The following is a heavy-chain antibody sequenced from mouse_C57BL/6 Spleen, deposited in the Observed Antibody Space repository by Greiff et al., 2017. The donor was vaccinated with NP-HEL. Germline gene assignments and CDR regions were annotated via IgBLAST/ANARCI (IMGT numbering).Heavy chain of an antibody. J-gene: IGHJ3*01. CDR2: IHPNSGST. Sequence: QVQLQQPGAELVKPGASVKLSCKASGYTFTSYWMHWVKQRPGQGLEWIGMIHPNSGSTNYNEKFKSKATLTVDKSSSTAYMQLSSLTSEDSAVYYDAVYYDYLAWFAYWGQGTLVTVSA. CDR3: AVYYDYLAWFAY. CDR1: GYTFTSYW. D-gene: IGHD2-4*01. V-gene: IGHV1-64*01.